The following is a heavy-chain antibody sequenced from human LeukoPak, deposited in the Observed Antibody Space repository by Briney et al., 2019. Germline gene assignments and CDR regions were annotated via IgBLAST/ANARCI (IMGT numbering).Heavy chain of an antibody. CDR1: GYSFTSYW. V-gene: IGHV5-51*01. CDR3: ARSIYDSSGYNYFDY. J-gene: IGHJ4*02. Sequence: GESLKISCEGSGYSFTSYWIAWVRQMPGKGLEWMGIIYPGDSDTRYSPSFQGQVTISADKSISTAYLQWSSLKASDTAMYYCARSIYDSSGYNYFDYWGQGTLVTVSS. D-gene: IGHD3-22*01. CDR2: IYPGDSDT.